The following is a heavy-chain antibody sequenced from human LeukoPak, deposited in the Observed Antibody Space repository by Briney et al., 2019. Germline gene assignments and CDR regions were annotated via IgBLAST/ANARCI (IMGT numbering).Heavy chain of an antibody. CDR3: ARSAPRDFWSGYSVPYYYYFVMDV. CDR2: IYYSGST. CDR1: SGSISSYY. D-gene: IGHD3-3*01. V-gene: IGHV4-59*01. Sequence: PSVTLSLTCTVSSGSISSYYWRWLPHPPEEGLEGLGYIYYSGSTYHKPFLNSRVTISVNPTKNQFSPKLRYETAADTAVYYCARSAPRDFWSGYSVPYYYYFVMDVWGQGTTVTGS. J-gene: IGHJ6*02.